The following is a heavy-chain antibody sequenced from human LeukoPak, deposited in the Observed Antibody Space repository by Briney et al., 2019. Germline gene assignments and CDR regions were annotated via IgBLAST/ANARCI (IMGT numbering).Heavy chain of an antibody. Sequence: GGSLRLSCAASGFIFSSYAMSWVRQAPGKGLEWVSAISGGGGVTFYADSVKGRFTISRDNSKNTLYLQMISLRADDTAVYYCAKGDYMVDYWGQGTLVTVSS. CDR2: ISGGGGVT. CDR1: GFIFSSYA. D-gene: IGHD4-11*01. V-gene: IGHV3-23*01. J-gene: IGHJ4*02. CDR3: AKGDYMVDY.